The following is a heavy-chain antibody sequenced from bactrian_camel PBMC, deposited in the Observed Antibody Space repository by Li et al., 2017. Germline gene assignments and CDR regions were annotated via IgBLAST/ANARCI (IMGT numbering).Heavy chain of an antibody. D-gene: IGHD3*01. CDR2: ILKDGSI. CDR3: AIGVVEVALYPGYCTAARAFGN. J-gene: IGHJ6*01. CDR1: GSTYSSLC. Sequence: HVQLVESGGGSVEAGGSLRLSCAASGSTYSSLCMGWLRQAPGKEREGVARILKDGSIYYAETVKGRFTISRDNQKNTMYLQMNNLKSEDTAAYYCAIGVVEVALYPGYCTAARAFGNWGRGTQVTVS. V-gene: IGHV3-3*01.